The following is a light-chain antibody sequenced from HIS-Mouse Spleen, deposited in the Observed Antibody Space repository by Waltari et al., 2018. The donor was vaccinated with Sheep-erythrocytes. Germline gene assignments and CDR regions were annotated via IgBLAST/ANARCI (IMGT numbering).Light chain of an antibody. CDR3: QQYYSTLT. V-gene: IGKV4-1*01. Sequence: DIVMNQSPDSLAVSLGERATINCKSSQSVLYSSNNKTYLAWYQQKPGQPPKLLIYWASTRESGVPDRFSGSGSGTDFTLTISSLQAEDVAVYYCQQYYSTLTFGGGTKVEIK. J-gene: IGKJ4*01. CDR1: QSVLYSSNNKTY. CDR2: WAS.